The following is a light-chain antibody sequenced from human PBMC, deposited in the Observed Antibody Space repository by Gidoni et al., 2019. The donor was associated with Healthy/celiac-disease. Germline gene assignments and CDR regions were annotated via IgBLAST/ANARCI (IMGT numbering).Light chain of an antibody. Sequence: DIVMTQSLDSLAVSLGERATINCKSSQSVLYSSNNKNHLAWYQQKQGQPPKLLIYWASTRESGVPDRFSGSGSGTDFTLTINSMKAEDVAVYYCQQYYSTPQTFGQGTKVEIK. CDR3: QQYYSTPQT. V-gene: IGKV4-1*01. CDR2: WAS. J-gene: IGKJ1*01. CDR1: QSVLYSSNNKNH.